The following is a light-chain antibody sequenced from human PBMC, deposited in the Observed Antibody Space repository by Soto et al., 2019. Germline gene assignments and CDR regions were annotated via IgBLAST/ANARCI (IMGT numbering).Light chain of an antibody. CDR3: CSYAGSSTLV. V-gene: IGLV2-23*02. J-gene: IGLJ2*01. Sequence: QSVLTQPASVSGSPGQSITISCTGTSSDVGSYNLVSWYRQHPGKAPKLMISEVSKRPSGVSNRFSGSKSGNTASLTISGLQAEDEADYYCCSYAGSSTLVFGGGPQLTVL. CDR2: EVS. CDR1: SSDVGSYNL.